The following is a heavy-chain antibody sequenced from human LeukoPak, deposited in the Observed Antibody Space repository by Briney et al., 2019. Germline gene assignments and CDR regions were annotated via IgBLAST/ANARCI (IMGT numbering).Heavy chain of an antibody. J-gene: IGHJ3*02. CDR1: GVSMSGYY. CDR3: ARHVGRWAFDI. V-gene: IGHV4-59*08. Sequence: SETLSLTCTVSGVSMSGYYLSRIRQSPGKGLEWIGNIYDSTNIKKNPSLKSRITISVDTSKKQVSLKLSSVTAADMAVYYCARHVGRWAFDIWGQGTMVTVSS. D-gene: IGHD3-16*02. CDR2: IYDSTNI.